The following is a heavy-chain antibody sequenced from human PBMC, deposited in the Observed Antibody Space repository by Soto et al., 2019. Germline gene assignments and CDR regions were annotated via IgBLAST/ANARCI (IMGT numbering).Heavy chain of an antibody. D-gene: IGHD2-15*01. J-gene: IGHJ5*02. V-gene: IGHV5-10-1*01. CDR1: GYSFTSYW. CDR2: IDPSDSYT. CDR3: ARQGYCSGGRCYSQFP. Sequence: PGESLKISCKGSGYSFTSYWISWVRQMPGKGLEWMGRIDPSDSYTNYSPSFQGHVTISADKSISTAYLQWSSLKASDTAMYYCARQGYCSGGRCYSQFPWGQGTLVTVSS.